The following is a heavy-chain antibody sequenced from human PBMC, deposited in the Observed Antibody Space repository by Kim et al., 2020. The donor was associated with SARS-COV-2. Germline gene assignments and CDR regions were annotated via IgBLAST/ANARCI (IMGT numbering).Heavy chain of an antibody. D-gene: IGHD3-9*01. CDR2: ISGSGGST. CDR3: AKEGGSNYDILTGYYEGSYCDY. Sequence: GGSLRLSCAASGFTFSSYAMSWVRQAPGKGLEWVSAISGSGGSTYYADSVKGRFTISRDNSKNTLYLQMNSLRAEDTAVYYCAKEGGSNYDILTGYYEGSYCDYWGQGTLVTVSS. V-gene: IGHV3-23*01. CDR1: GFTFSSYA. J-gene: IGHJ4*02.